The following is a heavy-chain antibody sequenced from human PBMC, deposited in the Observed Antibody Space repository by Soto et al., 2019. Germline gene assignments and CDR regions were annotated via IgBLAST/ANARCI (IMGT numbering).Heavy chain of an antibody. V-gene: IGHV5-51*01. CDR1: GYSFTSYW. D-gene: IGHD4-4*01. J-gene: IGHJ6*02. Sequence: GESLKISSKGSGYSFTSYWIVWVRQMPGKSLEWMGIIYPGDSDTRYSPSFQGQVTISADKSISTAYLQWSSLKASDTAMYYCARHHDYGNIYGMDGWGQGTTVIVSS. CDR3: ARHHDYGNIYGMDG. CDR2: IYPGDSDT.